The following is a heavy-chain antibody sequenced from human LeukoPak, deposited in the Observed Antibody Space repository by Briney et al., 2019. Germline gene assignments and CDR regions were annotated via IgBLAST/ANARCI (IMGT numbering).Heavy chain of an antibody. CDR1: GFTFSSYA. CDR2: ISPSGSTT. J-gene: IGHJ4*02. Sequence: GSLRLSCAASGFTFSSYAMSWVRQAPGKGLEWVSAISPSGSTTYYTDSVKGRFTISRDNSKNTLYLQMNSLRAEDTAVYYCAKYRSGGRYDYWGQGTLVTVSS. D-gene: IGHD2-15*01. CDR3: AKYRSGGRYDY. V-gene: IGHV3-23*01.